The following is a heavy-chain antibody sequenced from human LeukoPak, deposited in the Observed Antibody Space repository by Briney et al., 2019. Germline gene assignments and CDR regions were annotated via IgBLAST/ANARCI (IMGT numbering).Heavy chain of an antibody. J-gene: IGHJ4*02. CDR1: GYTFTGYY. D-gene: IGHD6-13*01. CDR2: INPNSGGT. Sequence: ASVKVSCKASGYTFTGYYMHWVRQAPGQGLEWMGWINPNSGGTNYAQKFQGRVTMTRDTSISTAYMELSRLRSDDTAVYYCARDEDSSSWYVSAFDYWGQGTLVTVSS. CDR3: ARDEDSSSWYVSAFDY. V-gene: IGHV1-2*02.